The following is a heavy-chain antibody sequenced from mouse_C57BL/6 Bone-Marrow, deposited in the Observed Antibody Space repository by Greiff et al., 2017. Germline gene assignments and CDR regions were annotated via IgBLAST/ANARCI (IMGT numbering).Heavy chain of an antibody. CDR3: AREWPGLMDY. CDR1: GYTFTSYW. Sequence: VKLMESGAELVRPGSSVKLSCKASGYTFTSYWMDWVKQRPGQGLEWIGNIYPSDSETHYNQKFKDKATLTVDKSSSTAYMQLSSLTSEDSAVYYCAREWPGLMDYWGQGTSVTVSS. J-gene: IGHJ4*01. D-gene: IGHD3-1*01. V-gene: IGHV1-61*01. CDR2: IYPSDSET.